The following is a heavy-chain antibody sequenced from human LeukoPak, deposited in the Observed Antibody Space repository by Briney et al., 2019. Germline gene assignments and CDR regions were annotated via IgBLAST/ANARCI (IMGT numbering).Heavy chain of an antibody. Sequence: PGGSLRLSCAASGFTFSNYWMHWVRQVPGKGLVWVSRIHSDWSTTNYADSVKGRFTISRDNAKNTLFLQMKSLRAEDTALYYCAGYYYDGSAYDYWGQGTLVTVSS. CDR3: AGYYYDGSAYDY. CDR2: IHSDWSTT. CDR1: GFTFSNYW. D-gene: IGHD3-22*01. J-gene: IGHJ4*02. V-gene: IGHV3-74*01.